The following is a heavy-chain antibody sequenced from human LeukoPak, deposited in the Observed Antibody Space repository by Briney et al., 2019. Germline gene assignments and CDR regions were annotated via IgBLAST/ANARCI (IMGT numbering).Heavy chain of an antibody. J-gene: IGHJ6*03. CDR1: EFTFSNYA. D-gene: IGHD4-11*01. CDR3: AKDPHSNYDSYYSYMDV. V-gene: IGHV3-23*01. Sequence: QPGGSLRLSCVASEFTFSNYAMTWVRQAPGKGLEWVSGISGSGSTTYYADSVKGRFTISRDNSKNTLYLQMNSLRAEDTALYYCAKDPHSNYDSYYSYMDVWGTGTTVTVSS. CDR2: ISGSGSTT.